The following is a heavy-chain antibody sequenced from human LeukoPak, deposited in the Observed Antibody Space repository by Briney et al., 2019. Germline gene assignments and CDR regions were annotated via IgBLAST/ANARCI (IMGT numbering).Heavy chain of an antibody. J-gene: IGHJ4*02. CDR1: GFTFSSYS. V-gene: IGHV3-21*01. D-gene: IGHD3-9*01. CDR3: ARQRGDILTGYYMPRGFDY. CDR2: ISSSSSHI. Sequence: GGSLRLSCAASGFTFSSYSMNWVRQAPGKGLEWVSSISSSSSHIYYADSVKGRFTVSRDNAKNSLYLQMNSLGAEDTAVYYCARQRGDILTGYYMPRGFDYWGQGTLVTVSS.